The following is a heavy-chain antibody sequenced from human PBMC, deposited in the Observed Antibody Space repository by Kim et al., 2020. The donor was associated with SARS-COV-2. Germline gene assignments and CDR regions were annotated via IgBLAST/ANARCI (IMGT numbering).Heavy chain of an antibody. CDR1: GFTVSSCG. Sequence: GGSLRLSCAASGFTVSSCGMHWVRQAPGKGLEWLTVITYDGDNNKKYYADSGRGRFTISRDNSMTTLYLNMNSLRVEDTALYYCVKEQSSGWYRTSDYWG. D-gene: IGHD6-19*01. J-gene: IGHJ4*01. CDR3: VKEQSSGWYRTSDY. V-gene: IGHV3-30*18. CDR2: ITYDGDNNKK.